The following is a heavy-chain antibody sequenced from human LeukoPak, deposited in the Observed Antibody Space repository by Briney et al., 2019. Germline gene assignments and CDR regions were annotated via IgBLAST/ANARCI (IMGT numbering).Heavy chain of an antibody. D-gene: IGHD1-1*01. CDR3: ARVPRSNWNEY. Sequence: GGSLRLSCAASGFTFSSYWMHWVRQPPGKGLAWVSRINSDESSTNYADSVKGRFTISRDNSKNTLYLHMSSLRAEDTAVYYCARVPRSNWNEYWGQGTLVTVSS. J-gene: IGHJ4*02. CDR2: INSDESST. V-gene: IGHV3-74*01. CDR1: GFTFSSYW.